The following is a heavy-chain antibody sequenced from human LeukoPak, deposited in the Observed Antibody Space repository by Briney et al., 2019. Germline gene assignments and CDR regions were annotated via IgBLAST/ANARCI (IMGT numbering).Heavy chain of an antibody. J-gene: IGHJ4*02. V-gene: IGHV4-34*01. CDR3: AIGPYCTNGVCFDY. CDR1: GGSFSGYY. Sequence: SQTLSLTGAVYGGSFSGYYWSWIRQPPGKGLEWIGEINHSGSTNYNPSLKSRVTISVDTSKNQFSLKLSSVTAADTAVYYCAIGPYCTNGVCFDYWGQGTLVTVSS. CDR2: INHSGST. D-gene: IGHD2-8*01.